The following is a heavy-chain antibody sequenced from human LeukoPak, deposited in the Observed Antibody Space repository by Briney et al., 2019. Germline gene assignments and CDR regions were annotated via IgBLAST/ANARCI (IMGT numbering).Heavy chain of an antibody. CDR2: ISSRSDYT. J-gene: IGHJ5*01. Sequence: PGGSLRLSCAASGFTFNIYAMSWVRQAPGKGLEWVSSISSRSDYTFYADSVKGRFTISRDNSRNTLYLQMNSLRAEDTAIYYCAKDRPXYYETNGHYYRXXGDSWGQGXLVTVSS. V-gene: IGHV3-23*01. D-gene: IGHD3-22*01. CDR1: GFTFNIYA. CDR3: AKDRPXYYETNGHYYRXXGDS.